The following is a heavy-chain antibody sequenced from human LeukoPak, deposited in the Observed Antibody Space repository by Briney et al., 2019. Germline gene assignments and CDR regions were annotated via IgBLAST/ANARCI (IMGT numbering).Heavy chain of an antibody. V-gene: IGHV4-61*05. CDR3: ARINIGDYYYYYMDV. J-gene: IGHJ6*03. CDR2: IYYSGST. D-gene: IGHD3-16*01. CDR1: GGSIFSTSYY. Sequence: SETLSLTCTVSGGSIFSTSYYWGWIRQPPGKGLEWIGYIYYSGSTNYNPSLKSRVTISVDTSKNQFSLKLSSVTAVDTAVYYCARINIGDYYYYYMDVWGKGTTVTVSS.